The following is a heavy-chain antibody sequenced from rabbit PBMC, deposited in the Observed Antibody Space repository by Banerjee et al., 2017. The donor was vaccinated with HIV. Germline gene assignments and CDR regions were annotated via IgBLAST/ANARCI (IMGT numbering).Heavy chain of an antibody. V-gene: IGHV1S45*01. D-gene: IGHD4-2*01. CDR2: IDTGSRGYT. CDR3: ARGSAYAGAGYAL. Sequence: QQQLEESGGGLVKPEGSLTLTCKASGFDFSSFYSMCWVRQAPGKGLEWIACIDTGSRGYTWYASWAKGRFTISKTSSTTVTLQMTSLTAADTATYFCARGSAYAGAGYALWGPGTLV. CDR1: GFDFSSFYS. J-gene: IGHJ4*01.